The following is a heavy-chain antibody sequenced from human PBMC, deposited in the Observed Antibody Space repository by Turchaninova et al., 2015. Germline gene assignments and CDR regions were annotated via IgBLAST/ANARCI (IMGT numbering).Heavy chain of an antibody. CDR1: GFSLSTSGMC. D-gene: IGHD3-10*01. Sequence: QVTLRESGPALVKPTQTLTLTCTFSGFSLSTSGMCVSWIRQPPGKALEWLARFDWDDDKYYGTTRKTKPPISKDPANNQVFLTITKMDPVDTATYYCAREYYYGSGGFDPWGQGTLVTVSS. CDR3: AREYYYGSGGFDP. V-gene: IGHV2-70*15. J-gene: IGHJ5*02. CDR2: FDWDDDK.